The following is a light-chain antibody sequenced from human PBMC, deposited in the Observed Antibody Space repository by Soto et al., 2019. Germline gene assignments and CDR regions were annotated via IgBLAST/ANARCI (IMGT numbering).Light chain of an antibody. J-gene: IGKJ2*01. Sequence: EIVLTQSPGTLSLSPGEGATLSCRASQSVSSNYLAWYQQKPGQTPRLLIYGASSRAAGIPDRFGGSGSGTDFTLTISRLEHEDFAVYYCQQYGSSPPRYTFGQGTKLEIK. CDR2: GAS. V-gene: IGKV3-20*01. CDR3: QQYGSSPPRYT. CDR1: QSVSSNY.